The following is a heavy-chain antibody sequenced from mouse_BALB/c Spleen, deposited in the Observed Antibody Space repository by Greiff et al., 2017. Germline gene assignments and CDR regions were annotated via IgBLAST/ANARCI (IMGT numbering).Heavy chain of an antibody. D-gene: IGHD4-1*02. CDR2: ISSGSSTI. J-gene: IGHJ2*01. CDR1: GFTFSSFG. CDR3: ARSGPTGTFDY. Sequence: EVMLVESGGGLVQPGGSRKLSCAASGFTFSSFGMHWVRQAPEKGLEWVAYISSGSSTIYYADTVKGRFTISRDNPKNTLFLQMTSLRSEDTAMYYCARSGPTGTFDYWGQGTTLTVSS. V-gene: IGHV5-17*02.